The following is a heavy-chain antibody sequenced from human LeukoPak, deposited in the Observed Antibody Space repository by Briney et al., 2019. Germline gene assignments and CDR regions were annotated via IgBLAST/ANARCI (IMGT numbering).Heavy chain of an antibody. CDR1: GFTFSSYA. V-gene: IGHV3-23*01. Sequence: GGSLRLSCAASGFTFSSYAMSWVRQAPGKGLEWVSAISGSGGSTYYADSVKGRFTISRDNSKNTLYLQMNSLRAEGTAVYYCAKETGYSSGWNYMDVWGKGTTVTVSS. J-gene: IGHJ6*03. CDR3: AKETGYSSGWNYMDV. CDR2: ISGSGGST. D-gene: IGHD6-19*01.